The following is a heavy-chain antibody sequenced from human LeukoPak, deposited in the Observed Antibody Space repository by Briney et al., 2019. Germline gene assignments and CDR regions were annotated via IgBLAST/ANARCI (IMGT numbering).Heavy chain of an antibody. D-gene: IGHD4-23*01. CDR3: ARDGGSYGGNPFDY. J-gene: IGHJ4*02. Sequence: GGSLRLSCAASGFTFSSYAMHWVRQAPGKGLEWVAVILYDGSNKYYADSVKGRFTISRDNSKNTLYLQMNSLRAEDTAVYYCARDGGSYGGNPFDYWGQGTLVTVSS. V-gene: IGHV3-30-3*01. CDR1: GFTFSSYA. CDR2: ILYDGSNK.